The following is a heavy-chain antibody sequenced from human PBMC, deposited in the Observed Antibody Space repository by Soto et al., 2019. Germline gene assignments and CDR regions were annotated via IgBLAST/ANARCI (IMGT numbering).Heavy chain of an antibody. CDR2: IYYSGST. D-gene: IGHD1-26*01. CDR3: AVGSSGFYYIY. CDR1: GASISRSSYY. J-gene: IGHJ4*02. Sequence: PSEPLSLTCPVCGASISRSSYYWGWIRQPPGKGLEWIGSIYYSGSTSHNPPLKSRVTISKDTSKNQFSLKLSAVTAADTAVFFCAVGSSGFYYIYWGQGIQVPVSS. V-gene: IGHV4-39*01.